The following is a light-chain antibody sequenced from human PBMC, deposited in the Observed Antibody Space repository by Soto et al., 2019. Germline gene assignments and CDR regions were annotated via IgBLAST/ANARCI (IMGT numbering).Light chain of an antibody. J-gene: IGKJ5*01. Sequence: IQMTQSPSAMAAAVGDRGNITCRASQGISNYLVWFQQKPGKVPKRLIYAASTLQGGVPSRFSGSGSGTEFTLTISSLQSEDFASYYCQQHKDYPLTFGRGTQLEIK. V-gene: IGKV1-17*03. CDR3: QQHKDYPLT. CDR2: AAS. CDR1: QGISNY.